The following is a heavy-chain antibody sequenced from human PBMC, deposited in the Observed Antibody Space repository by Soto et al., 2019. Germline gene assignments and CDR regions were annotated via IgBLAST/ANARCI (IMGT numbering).Heavy chain of an antibody. D-gene: IGHD5-18*01. CDR3: TRLRYSYGSIYYYYGMDV. V-gene: IGHV3-73*01. CDR1: GFTFSGSA. J-gene: IGHJ6*02. Sequence: GGSLRLSCAASGFTFSGSAMHWVRQASGKGLEWVGRIRSKANSYATAYAASVKGRFTISRDDSKNTAYLQMNSLKTEDTAVYYCTRLRYSYGSIYYYYGMDVWGQGTTVTVSS. CDR2: IRSKANSYAT.